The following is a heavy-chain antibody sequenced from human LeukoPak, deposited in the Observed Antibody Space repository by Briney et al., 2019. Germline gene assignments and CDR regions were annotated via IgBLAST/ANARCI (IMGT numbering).Heavy chain of an antibody. J-gene: IGHJ4*02. Sequence: SETLSLTRAVSGYSISSGYYWGWIRQPPGKGLEWIGSIYHSGSTYYNPSLESRFTISVDTSKNQFSLKLNSVTAADTAVYYCARHDYSDYYFDYWGQGTLVTVSS. CDR2: IYHSGST. D-gene: IGHD4-11*01. CDR3: ARHDYSDYYFDY. V-gene: IGHV4-38-2*01. CDR1: GYSISSGYY.